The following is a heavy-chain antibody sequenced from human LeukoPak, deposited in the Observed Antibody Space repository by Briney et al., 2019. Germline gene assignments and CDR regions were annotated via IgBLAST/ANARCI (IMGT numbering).Heavy chain of an antibody. V-gene: IGHV3-21*01. CDR1: GFTFSSYW. J-gene: IGHJ4*02. D-gene: IGHD6-19*01. Sequence: GGSLRLSCAASGFTFSSYWMHWVRQAPGKGLEWVSSIDTTSNYLHYGDSVRGRFTISRDNAKNSLYLQMNSLRVEDTAVYYCATSRRDSEWYIDASWGQGTLVTVSS. CDR2: IDTTSNYL. CDR3: ATSRRDSEWYIDAS.